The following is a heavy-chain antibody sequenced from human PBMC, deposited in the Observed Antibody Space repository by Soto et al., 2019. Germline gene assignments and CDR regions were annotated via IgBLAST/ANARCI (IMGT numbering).Heavy chain of an antibody. CDR1: GGSFSGYY. D-gene: IGHD3-3*01. CDR3: ARGTSYYDFWSGFARPAEYYYYGMDV. V-gene: IGHV4-34*01. Sequence: PSETLSLTCAVYGGSFSGYYWSWIRQPPGKGLEWIGEINHSGSTNYNPSLKSRVTISVDTSKNQFSLKLSSVTAADTAVYYCARGTSYYDFWSGFARPAEYYYYGMDVWGQGTTVTVS. J-gene: IGHJ6*02. CDR2: INHSGST.